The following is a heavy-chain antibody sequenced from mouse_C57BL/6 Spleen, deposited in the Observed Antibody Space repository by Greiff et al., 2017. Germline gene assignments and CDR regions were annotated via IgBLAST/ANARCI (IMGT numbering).Heavy chain of an antibody. Sequence: VQLQQSGAELARPGSSVKLSCKASGYTFTSYCMSWVKQRPRQGLEWIGNIDPTDSKTYYNQKFKGKATLTVDKSSSTAYMQLHSLTSEDSAVYYCARASTAIYGDMDVWGKGTSVTVSS. V-gene: IGHV1-52*01. CDR3: ARASTAIYGDMDV. D-gene: IGHD3-3*01. J-gene: IGHJ4*01. CDR1: GYTFTSYC. CDR2: IDPTDSKT.